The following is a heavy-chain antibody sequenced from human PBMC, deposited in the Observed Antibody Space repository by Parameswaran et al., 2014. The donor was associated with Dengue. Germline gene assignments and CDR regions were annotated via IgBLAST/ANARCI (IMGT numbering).Heavy chain of an antibody. CDR2: INPSGGST. Sequence: WVRQAPGQGLEWMGIINPSGGSTSYAQKFQGRVTMTRDTSTSTVYMELSSLRSEGTAVYYCAREAVAGPHIDYWGQGTLVTVSS. V-gene: IGHV1-46*01. J-gene: IGHJ4*02. CDR3: AREAVAGPHIDY. D-gene: IGHD6-19*01.